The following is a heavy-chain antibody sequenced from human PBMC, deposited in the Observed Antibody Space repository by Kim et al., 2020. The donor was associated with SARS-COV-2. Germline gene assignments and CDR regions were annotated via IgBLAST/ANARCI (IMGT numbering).Heavy chain of an antibody. CDR1: GYTFTSYD. Sequence: ASVKVSCKASGYTFTSYDINWVRQASGQGLEWMGWMNPNRGNADYAQKFQGRVTMTRNTSISTAYMELSSLRSEDTAVYYCARGFVYYYGMDVWGQGTTV. J-gene: IGHJ6*02. CDR3: ARGFVYYYGMDV. V-gene: IGHV1-8*01. CDR2: MNPNRGNA.